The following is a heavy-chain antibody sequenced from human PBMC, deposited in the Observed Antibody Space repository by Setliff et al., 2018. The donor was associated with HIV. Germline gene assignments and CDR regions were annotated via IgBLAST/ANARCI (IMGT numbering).Heavy chain of an antibody. CDR1: GFTFSSYG. D-gene: IGHD6-6*01. Sequence: LRLSCAASGFTFSSYGMHWVRQAPGKGLEWVALIWYDGSNKDYADSVKGRFTISRDNSKNTLYLQMNSLRAEDTAVYYCAKAVAQQFVSFFDHWGQGTLVTVSS. V-gene: IGHV3-33*06. J-gene: IGHJ4*02. CDR2: IWYDGSNK. CDR3: AKAVAQQFVSFFDH.